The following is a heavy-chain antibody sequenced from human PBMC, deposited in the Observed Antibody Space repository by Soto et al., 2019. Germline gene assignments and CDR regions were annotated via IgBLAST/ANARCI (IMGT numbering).Heavy chain of an antibody. CDR1: VFTFRIYN. V-gene: IGHV3-21*06. CDR3: ARVGLWFGARKLMLDV. J-gene: IGHJ6*01. CDR2: ISSSSTYI. D-gene: IGHD3-10*01. Sequence: GGSLLLSCASSVFTFRIYNMDWVRQAPGKGLEWVSFISSSSTYIYYGDSVKGRFTISRDNAENSLYLQMKSLRAEDTAVYYCARVGLWFGARKLMLDVWGQGATVTVSS.